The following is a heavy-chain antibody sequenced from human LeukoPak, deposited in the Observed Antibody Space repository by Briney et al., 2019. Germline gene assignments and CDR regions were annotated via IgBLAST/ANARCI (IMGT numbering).Heavy chain of an antibody. Sequence: GGSLRLSCAASGFTFSSYSMNWVRQAPGKGLEWVSSISSYSDYIYYGDSVKGRFTISRDNAKNSVYLQMNSLRAEDTAVYYCARANSGPLDYWGQGVLVTVSS. V-gene: IGHV3-21*01. J-gene: IGHJ4*02. CDR2: ISSYSDYI. CDR3: ARANSGPLDY. D-gene: IGHD5-12*01. CDR1: GFTFSSYS.